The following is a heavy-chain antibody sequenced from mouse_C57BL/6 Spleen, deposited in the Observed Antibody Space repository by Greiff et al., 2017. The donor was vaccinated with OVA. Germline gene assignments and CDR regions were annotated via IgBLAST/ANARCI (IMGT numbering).Heavy chain of an antibody. Sequence: EVMLVESEGGLVQPGSSMKLSCTASGFTFSDYYMAWVRQVPEKGLEWVANINYDGSSTYYLDSLKSRFIISRDNAKNILYLQMSSLKSEDTATYYCARFTTVVATDYFDYWGQGTTLTVSS. V-gene: IGHV5-16*01. CDR1: GFTFSDYY. D-gene: IGHD1-1*01. CDR2: INYDGSST. J-gene: IGHJ2*01. CDR3: ARFTTVVATDYFDY.